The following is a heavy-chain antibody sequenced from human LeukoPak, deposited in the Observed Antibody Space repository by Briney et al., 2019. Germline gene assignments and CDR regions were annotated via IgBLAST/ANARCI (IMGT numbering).Heavy chain of an antibody. Sequence: GGSLRLSCAASGFTFSSYWMHWVRQAPGKGLVWVSRINSDGSSTSYADSVKGRFTISRDNAKNTLYLQMNSLRAEDTAVYYCGGRRMSSGVDYWGQGTLVTVSS. CDR3: GGRRMSSGVDY. J-gene: IGHJ4*02. CDR1: GFTFSSYW. D-gene: IGHD1-14*01. V-gene: IGHV3-74*01. CDR2: INSDGSST.